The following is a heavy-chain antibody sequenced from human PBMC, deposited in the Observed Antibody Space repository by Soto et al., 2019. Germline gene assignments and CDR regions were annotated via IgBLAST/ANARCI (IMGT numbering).Heavy chain of an antibody. D-gene: IGHD3-16*02. Sequence: SETLSLTCTVSGGSISSSSYYWGWIRQPPGKGLEWIGSIYYSGSTYYNPSLKSRVTISVDTSKNQFSLKLSSVTAADTAVYYCARHWLSDYIWGSYHGSVDYWGQGTLVTVSS. CDR3: ARHWLSDYIWGSYHGSVDY. CDR1: GGSISSSSYY. J-gene: IGHJ4*02. V-gene: IGHV4-39*01. CDR2: IYYSGST.